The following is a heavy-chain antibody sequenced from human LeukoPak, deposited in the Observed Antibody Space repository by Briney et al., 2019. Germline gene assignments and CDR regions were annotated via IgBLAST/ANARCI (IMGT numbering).Heavy chain of an antibody. CDR2: IKQDGSET. J-gene: IGHJ4*02. CDR1: GFTLSTNW. D-gene: IGHD2-8*01. V-gene: IGHV3-7*02. CDR3: ARARFCTSGGCYLDY. Sequence: GGSLRLSCATSGFTLSTNWMSWVRQAPGKGLEWVANIKQDGSETYYVDSVKGRFTISRDNAKNSLFLQVNSLRVEDTAVYYCARARFCTSGGCYLDYWGQGTLVTVSS.